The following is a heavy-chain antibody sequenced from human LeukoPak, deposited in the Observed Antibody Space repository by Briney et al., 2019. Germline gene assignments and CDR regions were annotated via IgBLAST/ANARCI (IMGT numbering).Heavy chain of an antibody. Sequence: PSETLSLSCTVSGGSISSYYWSWIRQPPGKGLEWIGYIYYSGSTNYNPSLKSRVTISVDTSKNQFSLKLSSVTAADTAVYYCARVNTNAGRYFDWLPQGHFDYWGQGTLVTVSS. CDR2: IYYSGST. V-gene: IGHV4-59*01. CDR3: ARVNTNAGRYFDWLPQGHFDY. CDR1: GGSISSYY. D-gene: IGHD3-9*01. J-gene: IGHJ4*02.